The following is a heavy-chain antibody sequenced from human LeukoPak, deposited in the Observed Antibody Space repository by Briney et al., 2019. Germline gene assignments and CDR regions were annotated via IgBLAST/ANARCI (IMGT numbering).Heavy chain of an antibody. CDR1: GGSISSYY. V-gene: IGHV4-59*01. Sequence: PSETLSLTCTVSGGSISSYYWSWIRQPPGKGLEWIGYIYYSGSTNYNPSLKSRVTISVDTSKNQFSLKLSSVTAADTAVYYCARGREGSSWYGDNWFDPWGQGTLVTVSS. J-gene: IGHJ5*02. CDR2: IYYSGST. D-gene: IGHD6-13*01. CDR3: ARGREGSSWYGDNWFDP.